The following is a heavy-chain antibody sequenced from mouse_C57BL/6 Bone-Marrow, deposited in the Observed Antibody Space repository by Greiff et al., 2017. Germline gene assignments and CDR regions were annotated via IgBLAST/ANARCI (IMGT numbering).Heavy chain of an antibody. CDR2: ISNLAYSI. CDR3: ARGDYGSSYAMDY. J-gene: IGHJ4*01. D-gene: IGHD1-1*01. Sequence: EVMLVESGGGLVQPGGSLQLSCAASGFTFSDYGMAWVRQAPRQGPEWVAFISNLAYSIYYADTVTGRFTISRENAKNTLYLEMSSLRSEDTAMYYCARGDYGSSYAMDYWGQGTSVTVSS. V-gene: IGHV5-15*04. CDR1: GFTFSDYG.